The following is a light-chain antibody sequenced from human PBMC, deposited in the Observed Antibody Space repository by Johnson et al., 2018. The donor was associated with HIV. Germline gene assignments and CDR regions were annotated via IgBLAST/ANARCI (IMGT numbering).Light chain of an antibody. V-gene: IGLV1-51*01. Sequence: QSVLTQPPSVSSAPGQKVTISCSGTSSNIGNNYVSWYQQLPGTAPKLLIYANTKRPSGIPDRFSGSKSGTSATLGITGLQTGDEADYYCGTWDSRLGNYVFGTGTKITVL. CDR1: SSNIGNNY. CDR2: ANT. CDR3: GTWDSRLGNYV. J-gene: IGLJ1*01.